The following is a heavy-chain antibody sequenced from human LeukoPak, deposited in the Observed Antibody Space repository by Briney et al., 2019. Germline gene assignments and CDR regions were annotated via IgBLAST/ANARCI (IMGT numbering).Heavy chain of an antibody. CDR2: IYYSGTT. J-gene: IGHJ6*03. Sequence: SETLSLTCTVSGGSISSGTYYWGWIRQPPGKGLEWIGTIYYSGTTYYNPSLKSRVTISVDTSQSQFSLKLSSLTAADTALYYCARLQGRVRSRAPYWYYMDVWGRGTSVAVSS. D-gene: IGHD6-13*01. CDR3: ARLQGRVRSRAPYWYYMDV. CDR1: GGSISSGTYY. V-gene: IGHV4-39*01.